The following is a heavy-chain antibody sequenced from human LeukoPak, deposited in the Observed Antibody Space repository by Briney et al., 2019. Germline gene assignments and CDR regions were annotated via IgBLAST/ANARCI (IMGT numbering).Heavy chain of an antibody. CDR2: INPNSGST. CDR3: ATPRDSSPHSYYSAD. V-gene: IGHV1-2*02. J-gene: IGHJ4*02. CDR1: GYTFTGYY. D-gene: IGHD3-22*01. Sequence: ASVKPSCKASGYTFTGYYMHWGRQAPGQGLEWRGWINPNSGSTNYAQKFQGRVTTTSDTSINTAYMQLSRLRSADTAVYYCATPRDSSPHSYYSADWGQRALV.